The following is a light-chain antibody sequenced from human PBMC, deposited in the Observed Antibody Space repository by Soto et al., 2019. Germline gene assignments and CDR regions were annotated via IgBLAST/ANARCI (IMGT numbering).Light chain of an antibody. CDR1: NNDIGSYDY. V-gene: IGLV2-14*01. CDR3: SSYTFSTTLRV. CDR2: EVS. Sequence: QSALTQPASVSGSSGQSITLSCTGTNNDIGSYDYVSWFQQYPGEAPTLIIYEVSHRPSGISPRFSGSKSGNTASLTISGLQTEDEADYYCSSYTFSTTLRVFGGGTKLTVL. J-gene: IGLJ3*02.